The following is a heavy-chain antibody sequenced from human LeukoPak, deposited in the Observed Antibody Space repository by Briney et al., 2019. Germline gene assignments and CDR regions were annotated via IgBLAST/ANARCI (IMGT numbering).Heavy chain of an antibody. J-gene: IGHJ6*03. V-gene: IGHV4-39*07. CDR3: ARVGLGSGSSTGNYYYMDV. CDR2: IYYSGST. Sequence: SETLSLTCTVSGGSISSSSYYWGWIRQPPGKGLEWIGSIYYSGSTYYNPSLKSRVTMSRDTSTNQVSLKLSSVTAADTAVYYCARVGLGSGSSTGNYYYMDVWGKGTTVTVSS. D-gene: IGHD3-10*01. CDR1: GGSISSSSYY.